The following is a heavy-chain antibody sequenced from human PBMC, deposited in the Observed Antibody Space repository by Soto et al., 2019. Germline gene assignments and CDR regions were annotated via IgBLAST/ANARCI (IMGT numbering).Heavy chain of an antibody. J-gene: IGHJ4*02. CDR3: ARYIAASGTDYLDF. CDR1: GGSISSNNW. Sequence: SDTLSLTCTVSGGSISSNNWWSWVRQPPGKGLEWIGEIYHSGSTNYNPALKGRVIIAVDTSKNQFPLRLSSVTAADTVVYYCARYIAASGTDYLDFWGQGTLVTVSS. CDR2: IYHSGST. V-gene: IGHV4-4*02. D-gene: IGHD6-13*01.